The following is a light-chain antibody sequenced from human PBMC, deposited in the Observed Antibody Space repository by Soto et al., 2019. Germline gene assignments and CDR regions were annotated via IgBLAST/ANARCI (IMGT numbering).Light chain of an antibody. CDR3: CSYAGSTTRVV. Sequence: QSVLTQPASVSGSPGQSIAISCTGTSSDVVTYKYVSWYQQHSGKAPKLMIYEVSMRPSGVSDRFSGSKSGNTASLTISGLRPEDEAYYYCCSYAGSTTRVVFGGGTQLTVL. J-gene: IGLJ2*01. V-gene: IGLV2-14*01. CDR1: SSDVVTYKY. CDR2: EVS.